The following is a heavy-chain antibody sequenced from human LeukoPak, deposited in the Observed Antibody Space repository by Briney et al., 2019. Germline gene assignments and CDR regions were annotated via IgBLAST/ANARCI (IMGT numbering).Heavy chain of an antibody. CDR2: INKGGSVK. V-gene: IGHV3-7*01. J-gene: IGHJ4*02. D-gene: IGHD5-12*01. CDR3: ARFGYSGWNLEN. Sequence: GGSLRLSCAAAGFTFRDFWMTWVRQAPGKGLEWVASINKGGSVKYYVDSVKGRFTISRDDAESSLYVQMNSLRDEDTAVYYCARFGYSGWNLENWGQGTLVTVSS. CDR1: GFTFRDFW.